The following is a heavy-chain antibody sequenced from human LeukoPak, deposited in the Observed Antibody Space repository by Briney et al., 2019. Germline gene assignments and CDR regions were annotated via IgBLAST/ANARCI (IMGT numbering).Heavy chain of an antibody. CDR2: FDPEDGEI. Sequence: ASVKVSCKVSGYTLTELSMHWVRQAPGKGLEWMGGFDPEDGEIVYAQKFQGRVTMTEDTSTDTAYMELSSLRSEDTAVYYCATSLGSTELLKGINYFDYWGQGTLVTVSS. J-gene: IGHJ4*02. V-gene: IGHV1-24*01. D-gene: IGHD2-15*01. CDR1: GYTLTELS. CDR3: ATSLGSTELLKGINYFDY.